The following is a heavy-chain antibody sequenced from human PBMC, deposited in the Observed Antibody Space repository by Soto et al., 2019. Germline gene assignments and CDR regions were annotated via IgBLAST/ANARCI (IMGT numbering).Heavy chain of an antibody. Sequence: HPGGSLRLSCAASGFTFSSYTMHWVRQAPGKGLEWVAVMSYDGNRKYYADSVKGRFTISRDTSTNTLYLQMNSLRPEDTAVYYCARVATAMVYDYWGQGTLVTVSS. J-gene: IGHJ4*02. CDR1: GFTFSSYT. D-gene: IGHD5-18*01. V-gene: IGHV3-30-3*01. CDR3: ARVATAMVYDY. CDR2: MSYDGNRK.